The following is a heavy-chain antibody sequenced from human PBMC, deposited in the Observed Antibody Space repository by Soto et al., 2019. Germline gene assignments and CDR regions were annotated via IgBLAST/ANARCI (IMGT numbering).Heavy chain of an antibody. CDR3: AKLQSARTTSNVQSPIDY. J-gene: IGHJ4*02. CDR1: GFTFSSYA. D-gene: IGHD1-7*01. Sequence: PGGSLRLSCAASGFTFSSYAMSWVRQAPGKGLEWVSAISGSGGSTYYADSVKGRFTISRDNSKNTLYLQMNSLRAEDTAVYYCAKLQSARTTSNVQSPIDYWGQGTLVTVSS. CDR2: ISGSGGST. V-gene: IGHV3-23*01.